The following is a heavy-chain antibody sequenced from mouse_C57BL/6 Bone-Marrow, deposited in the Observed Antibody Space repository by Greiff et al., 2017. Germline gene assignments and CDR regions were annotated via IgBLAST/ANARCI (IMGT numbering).Heavy chain of an antibody. CDR1: GFNIKDDY. Sequence: VQLQQSGAELVRPGASVKLSCTASGFNIKDDYMHWVKQRPEQGLEWIGWIDPENGDTEYASKFQGKATITADTSSNTAYLQLSSLTSEDTAVYYCTTLFDGYSYDWGKGTTLTVSS. D-gene: IGHD2-3*01. CDR3: TTLFDGYSYD. V-gene: IGHV14-4*01. CDR2: IDPENGDT. J-gene: IGHJ2*01.